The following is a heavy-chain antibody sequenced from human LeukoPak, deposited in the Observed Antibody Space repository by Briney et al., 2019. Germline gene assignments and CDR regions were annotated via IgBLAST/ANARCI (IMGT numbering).Heavy chain of an antibody. CDR3: AKDTTGTTWFDP. J-gene: IGHJ5*02. CDR2: IWYDGSNK. CDR1: GFTFSTYG. Sequence: GGSLRLSCEASGFTFSTYGMHWVRQAPGKGLEWVAVIWYDGSNKNYADSVKGRFTISRDNSKNTLYLQMNSLRAQDTAVYYCAKDTTGTTWFDPWGQGTLVTVSS. D-gene: IGHD1-1*01. V-gene: IGHV3-33*06.